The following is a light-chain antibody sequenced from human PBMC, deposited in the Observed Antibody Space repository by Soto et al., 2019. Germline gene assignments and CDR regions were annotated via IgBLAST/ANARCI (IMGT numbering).Light chain of an antibody. Sequence: QLVLTQSPSASASLGASVKLTCTLSSGHSTYAIAWHQQQPEKGPRYLMKLNSNGSHSKGDGIPDRFSGSSSGAERYLTISSLQSEDEVDYYCQTWGTGYAVFGGGTQLTVL. CDR2: LNSNGSH. V-gene: IGLV4-69*01. CDR3: QTWGTGYAV. CDR1: SGHSTYA. J-gene: IGLJ7*01.